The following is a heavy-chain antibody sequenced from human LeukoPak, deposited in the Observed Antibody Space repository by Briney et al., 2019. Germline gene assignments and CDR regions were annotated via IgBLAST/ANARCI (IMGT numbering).Heavy chain of an antibody. D-gene: IGHD3-3*01. J-gene: IGHJ4*02. V-gene: IGHV3-15*01. CDR2: IKSKTDGGTT. CDR1: GFTFSNAW. Sequence: GGSLRLSCAASGFTFSNAWMSWVRQAPGKGLEWVGRIKSKTDGGTTDYAAPVKGRFTISRDNAKNPLYLQMNSLRAEDTAVYYCASGLGPLYGFDYWGQGTLVTVSS. CDR3: ASGLGPLYGFDY.